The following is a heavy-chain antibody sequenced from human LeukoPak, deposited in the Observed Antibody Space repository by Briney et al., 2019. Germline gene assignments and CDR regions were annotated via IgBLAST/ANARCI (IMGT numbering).Heavy chain of an antibody. Sequence: GGSLRLSCAASGFTFNDYYMIGIRQAPGKGLEWLSYINIGGTNTHYADSVKGRFTISRDNAKKSLYLEMNNLRAEDTAVYYCATDGAGFDTWGQGVLVTVSS. CDR2: INIGGTNT. V-gene: IGHV3-11*01. CDR1: GFTFNDYY. CDR3: ATDGAGFDT. J-gene: IGHJ5*02.